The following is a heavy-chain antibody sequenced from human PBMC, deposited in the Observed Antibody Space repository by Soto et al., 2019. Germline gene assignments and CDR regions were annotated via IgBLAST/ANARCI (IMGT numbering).Heavy chain of an antibody. CDR3: ARDRGRDGYNYEFDY. CDR1: GGSISTGGYY. J-gene: IGHJ4*02. V-gene: IGHV4-31*03. CDR2: IYYSGST. D-gene: IGHD5-12*01. Sequence: QVQLQESGPGLVKPSQTLSLTCTVSGGSISTGGYYWSWIRQHPGKGLEWIGYIYYSGSTYYNPSLKRRVTISLDTSKNQFSLKLRSVTAADTAVYYCARDRGRDGYNYEFDYWGQGTLVTVSS.